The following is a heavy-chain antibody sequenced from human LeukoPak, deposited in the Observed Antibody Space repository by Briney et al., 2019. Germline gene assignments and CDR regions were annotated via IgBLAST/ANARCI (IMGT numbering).Heavy chain of an antibody. CDR2: IYYSGST. CDR3: ARERRGWYLDY. Sequence: SETLSLTCTVSGGSISSSSYYWGWIRQPPGKGLEWIGSIYYSGSTYYNPSLKSRVTISVDTSKNQFSLKLSSVTAADTAVYYCARERRGWYLDYWGQGTLVTVSS. V-gene: IGHV4-39*07. J-gene: IGHJ4*02. D-gene: IGHD2-15*01. CDR1: GGSISSSSYY.